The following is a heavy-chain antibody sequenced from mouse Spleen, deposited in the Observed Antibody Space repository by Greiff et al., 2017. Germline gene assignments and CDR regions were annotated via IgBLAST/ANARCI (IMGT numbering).Heavy chain of an antibody. CDR1: GFSLSRYS. V-gene: IGHV2-6-4*01. Sequence: VKLVESGPGLVAPSQSLSITCTVSGFSLSRYSVHWVRQPPGKGLEWLGMIWGGGSTDYNSALKSRLSISKDNSKSQVFLKMNSLQTDDTAMYYCARNEGITTATWAYWGQGTLVTVSA. CDR2: IWGGGST. D-gene: IGHD1-2*01. J-gene: IGHJ3*01. CDR3: ARNEGITTATWAY.